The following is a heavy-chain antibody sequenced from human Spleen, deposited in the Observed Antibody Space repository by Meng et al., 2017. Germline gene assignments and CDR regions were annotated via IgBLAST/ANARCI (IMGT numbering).Heavy chain of an antibody. J-gene: IGHJ4*02. CDR3: ARDEDISAAGKLFGDY. V-gene: IGHV1-2*06. CDR2: INPKSGDT. CDR1: GYNFPDYY. D-gene: IGHD6-25*01. Sequence: QLVQCGAEVKKPGASVKVSCKPSGYNFPDYYIHWVRRAPGQGLEWMGRINPKSGDTHYTQKFQARVTMTGDTSISTAYMELSGLRSDDTAMYYCARDEDISAAGKLFGDYWGQGTLVTVFS.